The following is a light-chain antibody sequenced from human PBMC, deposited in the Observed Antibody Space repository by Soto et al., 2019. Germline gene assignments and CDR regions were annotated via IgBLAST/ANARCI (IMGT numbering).Light chain of an antibody. V-gene: IGLV2-14*03. J-gene: IGLJ1*01. Sequence: QSVLTQPASVSGSPGQSITVSCTGTSSDVGRYNYVSWYQQHPGKAPKLMIYDVSKRPSGVSNRFSGSKSGNTASLTISGLQAEDEADYYCSSYTTSSTYVIGTGTKVTVL. CDR2: DVS. CDR1: SSDVGRYNY. CDR3: SSYTTSSTYV.